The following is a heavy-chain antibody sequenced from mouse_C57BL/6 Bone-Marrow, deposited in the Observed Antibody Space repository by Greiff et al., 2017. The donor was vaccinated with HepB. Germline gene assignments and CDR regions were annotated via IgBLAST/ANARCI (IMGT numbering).Heavy chain of an antibody. J-gene: IGHJ4*01. Sequence: VQLQQPGAELVKPGASVKLSCKASGYTFTSYWMHWVKQRPGQGLEWIGMIHPNSGSTNYNEKFKSEATLTVDKSSSTAYMQLSSLTSEDSAVYYCARLETTAAAMDYWGQGTSVTVSS. CDR2: IHPNSGST. D-gene: IGHD1-2*01. CDR3: ARLETTAAAMDY. V-gene: IGHV1-64*01. CDR1: GYTFTSYW.